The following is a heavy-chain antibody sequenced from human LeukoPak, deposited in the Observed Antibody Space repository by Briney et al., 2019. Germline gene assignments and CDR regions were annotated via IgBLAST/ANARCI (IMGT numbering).Heavy chain of an antibody. Sequence: PSETLSLTCTVSGGSISSSSYYWGWIRQPPGKGLEWIGSIYYSGSTYYNPSLKSRVTISVDTSKNQFSLKLSSVTAADTAVYYCARVEEGYGSGLRENYYYYYMGVWGKGTTVTISS. CDR2: IYYSGST. J-gene: IGHJ6*03. CDR3: ARVEEGYGSGLRENYYYYYMGV. CDR1: GGSISSSSYY. V-gene: IGHV4-39*07. D-gene: IGHD3-10*01.